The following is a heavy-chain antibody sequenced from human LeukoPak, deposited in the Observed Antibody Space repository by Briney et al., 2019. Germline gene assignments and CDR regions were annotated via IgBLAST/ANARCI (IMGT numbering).Heavy chain of an antibody. V-gene: IGHV3-48*01. D-gene: IGHD6-13*01. CDR3: ARDSSSRDIDY. Sequence: GGSLRLSCAASGFSFSSYTMNWVRQAPGKGLEWVSHITKSGSTIYHADSVKGRFTISRDNAKNSLYLQMNSLRAEDAAVYYCARDSSSRDIDYWGQGTLVTVSS. J-gene: IGHJ4*02. CDR2: ITKSGSTI. CDR1: GFSFSSYT.